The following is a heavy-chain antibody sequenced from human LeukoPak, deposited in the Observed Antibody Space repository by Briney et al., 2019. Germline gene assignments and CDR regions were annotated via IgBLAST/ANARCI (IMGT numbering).Heavy chain of an antibody. CDR3: ARGGEVVDAFDI. D-gene: IGHD4-17*01. Sequence: SETLSLTCAVYGGSFSGYYWSWIRQPPGKGLEWIGEINHSGSTNYNPSLKSRVTISVDTSKNQFSLKLSSATAADTAVYYCARGGEVVDAFDIWGQGTMVTVSS. V-gene: IGHV4-34*01. J-gene: IGHJ3*02. CDR1: GGSFSGYY. CDR2: INHSGST.